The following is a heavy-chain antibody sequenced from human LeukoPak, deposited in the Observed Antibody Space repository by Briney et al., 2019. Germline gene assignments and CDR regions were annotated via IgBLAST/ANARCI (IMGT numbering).Heavy chain of an antibody. J-gene: IGHJ4*02. V-gene: IGHV3-9*03. CDR2: XSWNSGSI. Sequence: XLXCAASXFTXDDXXMHWVXQXPGXGLXXXXXXSWNSGSIGYADSVKGRFTISRDNAKNSLYLQMNSLRAEDMALYYCAKDKWGSSSGGYFDYWGQGTLVTVSS. CDR1: XFTXDDXX. D-gene: IGHD6-6*01. CDR3: AKDKWGSSSGGYFDY.